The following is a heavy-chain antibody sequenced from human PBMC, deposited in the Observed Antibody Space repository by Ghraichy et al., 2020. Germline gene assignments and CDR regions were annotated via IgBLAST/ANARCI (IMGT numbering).Heavy chain of an antibody. Sequence: GGSLRLSCSASGFTFSSYAMHWIRQAPGKGLEFVSGISSANGGSTYYADSVKGSFTISRDNSKNTLYLQMSSLRAEDTAVYYCVKIAAAPDWGQGTLVTVSS. CDR3: VKIAAAPD. D-gene: IGHD6-13*01. CDR1: GFTFSSYA. V-gene: IGHV3-64D*06. CDR2: ISSANGGST. J-gene: IGHJ4*02.